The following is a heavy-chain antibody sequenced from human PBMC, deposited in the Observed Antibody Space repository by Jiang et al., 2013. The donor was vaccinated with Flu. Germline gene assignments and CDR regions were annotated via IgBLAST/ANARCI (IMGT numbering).Heavy chain of an antibody. CDR2: VHYSGRT. Sequence: GSGLVKPSGTLSLTCAVSGDPISTSYWSWVRQPPGKGLEWIGFVHYSGRTSYSPSLRSRVTILVDTPKNQFSLKLTSVTAADTAVYYCARATKWGSVNSWGQGTLVTVSS. D-gene: IGHD1-26*01. V-gene: IGHV4-59*01. CDR3: ARATKWGSVNS. CDR1: GDPISTSY. J-gene: IGHJ4*02.